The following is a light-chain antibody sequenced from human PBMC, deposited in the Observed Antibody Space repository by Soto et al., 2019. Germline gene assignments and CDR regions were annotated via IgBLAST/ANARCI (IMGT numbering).Light chain of an antibody. CDR2: TIN. V-gene: IGLV1-44*01. Sequence: QSVLTQSPSVSGTPGQRVTISCSGSSSNIGSNTVNWYQQLPGTAPKLLIYTINQRPSGVPDRFSGSKSGTSASLAISGLQSEDEADYYCVAWDDSVNGVVFGGGTKLTVL. CDR1: SSNIGSNT. CDR3: VAWDDSVNGVV. J-gene: IGLJ2*01.